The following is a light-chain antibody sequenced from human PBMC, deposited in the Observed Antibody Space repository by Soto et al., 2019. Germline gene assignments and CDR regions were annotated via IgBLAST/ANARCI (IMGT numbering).Light chain of an antibody. CDR1: QSVSSN. V-gene: IGKV3-15*01. CDR3: QQYQTWPLT. Sequence: EIVLTQSPGTLSLSPGEGATLSCRASQSVSSNFAWYQQKPGQAPRLLIYGASTRATGIPARFSGSGSGTEFTLNISSLQSEDVAVYYCQQYQTWPLTFGGGAKVDIK. CDR2: GAS. J-gene: IGKJ4*01.